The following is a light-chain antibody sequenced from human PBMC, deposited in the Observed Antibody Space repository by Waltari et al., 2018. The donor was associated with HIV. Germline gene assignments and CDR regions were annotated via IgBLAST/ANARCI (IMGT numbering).Light chain of an antibody. CDR1: ETVRRN. J-gene: IGKJ3*01. V-gene: IGKV3D-15*01. CDR2: GAS. Sequence: EIVMTQSPVSVSVSLGEQARLSRRPSETVRRNFACNPQKPAQAPRVGISGASTRATGIPARFGGSGAGTAVTLTISCLQSEDFAVYYGQQYDLWPVTFGPGTKVDIK. CDR3: QQYDLWPVT.